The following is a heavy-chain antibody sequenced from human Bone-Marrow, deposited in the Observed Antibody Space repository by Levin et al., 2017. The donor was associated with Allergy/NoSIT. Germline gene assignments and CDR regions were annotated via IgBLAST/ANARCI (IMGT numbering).Heavy chain of an antibody. CDR1: GYNLIELS. D-gene: IGHD3-10*02. J-gene: IGHJ6*02. CDR2: FDPEDGET. V-gene: IGHV1-24*01. CDR3: ATGDPVRQLFGEAYYGMDV. Sequence: GASVKVSCKVSGYNLIELSMHWVRQAPGKGLEWMGGFDPEDGETIYAQKFQGRVTMTEDTATFTAHMELSSLSSEDTAVYYCATGDPVRQLFGEAYYGMDVWGQGTTVTVSS.